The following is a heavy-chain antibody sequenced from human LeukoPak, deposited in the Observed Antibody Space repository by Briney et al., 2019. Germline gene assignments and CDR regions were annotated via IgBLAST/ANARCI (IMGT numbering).Heavy chain of an antibody. Sequence: GGSLRLSCAASGFTVSSNYMSWVRQAPGKGLEWVSVIYSGGSTYYADSVKGRFTISRDNSKNTLYLQMKSLRAEDTAVYYCARERNLEIAVAGTIFNYWGQGTLVTVSS. CDR2: IYSGGST. CDR1: GFTVSSNY. CDR3: ARERNLEIAVAGTIFNY. J-gene: IGHJ4*02. V-gene: IGHV3-66*01. D-gene: IGHD6-19*01.